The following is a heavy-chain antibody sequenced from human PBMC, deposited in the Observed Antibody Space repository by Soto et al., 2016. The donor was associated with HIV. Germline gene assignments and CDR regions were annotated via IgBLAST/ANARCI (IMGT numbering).Heavy chain of an antibody. CDR2: IYYSGST. CDR1: GGSISSGDYY. CDR3: ARDPYLLIRKEGIDV. J-gene: IGHJ6*03. V-gene: IGHV4-31*03. Sequence: QVQLKESGPGLVKPAETLTLTCTVSGGSISSGDYYWTWIRQHPGKGLEWIGYIYYSGSTYYNPSLRSRVTISIERSKNHFSLILTSVSAADTAVYYCARDPYLLIRKEGIDVWGRGTTVIVSS. D-gene: IGHD2-21*01.